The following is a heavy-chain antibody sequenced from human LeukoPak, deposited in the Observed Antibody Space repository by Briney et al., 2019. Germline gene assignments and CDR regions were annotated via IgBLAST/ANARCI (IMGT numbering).Heavy chain of an antibody. V-gene: IGHV1-69*04. D-gene: IGHD1-26*01. J-gene: IGHJ4*02. CDR1: GGTFSSYA. CDR3: ASPHNINSGSLSLIY. CDR2: IIPILGIA. Sequence: SVKVSCKASGGTFSSYAISWVRQAPGQGLEWMGRIIPILGIANYAQKFQGRVTITADNSTSTAYMELSSLRSEDTAVYYCASPHNINSGSLSLIYWGQGTLVTVSS.